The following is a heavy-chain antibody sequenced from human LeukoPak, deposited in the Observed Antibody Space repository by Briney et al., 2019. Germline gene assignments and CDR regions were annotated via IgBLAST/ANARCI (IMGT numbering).Heavy chain of an antibody. D-gene: IGHD3-9*01. J-gene: IGHJ6*03. CDR2: INPNSGGT. CDR3: ARADYDILTGPINYYYMDV. Sequence: GASVKDSCKASGYTFTGYYMHWVRQAPGQGLEWMGWINPNSGGTNYAQKFQGRVTMTRDTSISTAYMELSRLRSDDTAVYYCARADYDILTGPINYYYMDVWGKGTTVTVSS. V-gene: IGHV1-2*02. CDR1: GYTFTGYY.